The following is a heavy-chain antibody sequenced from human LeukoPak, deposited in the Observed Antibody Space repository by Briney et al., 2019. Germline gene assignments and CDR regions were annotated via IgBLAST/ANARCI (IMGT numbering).Heavy chain of an antibody. CDR2: IYYSGST. Sequence: PSETLSLTCTVSGGSISSYYWSWIRQPPGKGLEWIGYIYYSGSTNYNPSLKSRVTISVDTSKNQFSLRLSSVTAADTAVYCCATYIAARPKYYFDYWGQGTLVTVSS. J-gene: IGHJ4*02. CDR3: ATYIAARPKYYFDY. CDR1: GGSISSYY. V-gene: IGHV4-59*01. D-gene: IGHD6-6*01.